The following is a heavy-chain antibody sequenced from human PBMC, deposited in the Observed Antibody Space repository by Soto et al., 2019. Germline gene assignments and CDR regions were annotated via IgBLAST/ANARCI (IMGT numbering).Heavy chain of an antibody. V-gene: IGHV3-30*14. D-gene: IGHD2-21*02. CDR1: GFIFTSYA. CDR3: ARVVVSDCHITDVDP. Sequence: QVQLVESGGGVVHPGKSLRLSCAASGFIFTSYAIHWVRQAPCKGLEWVSLISYNGINTYYADSVKGRFTISRDNSHNPLSLLVTRPPSEDTGTYYCARVVVSDCHITDVDPWGQATLLTGPS. CDR2: ISYNGINT. J-gene: IGHJ5*02.